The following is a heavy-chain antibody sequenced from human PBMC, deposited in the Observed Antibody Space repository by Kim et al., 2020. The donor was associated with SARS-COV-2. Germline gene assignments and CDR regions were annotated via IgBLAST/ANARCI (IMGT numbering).Heavy chain of an antibody. CDR2: INSDESST. V-gene: IGHV3-74*01. Sequence: GGYLRLSCAASGFTFSNYCMHWVRQAPGKGLVWVSHINSDESSTSYADSVKGRFTISRDNAKNTLYLQMNSLRAEDTAVYYCARNGMESGSYPYFDYWGQGSLVTVSS. D-gene: IGHD3-10*01. CDR1: GFTFSNYC. J-gene: IGHJ4*02. CDR3: ARNGMESGSYPYFDY.